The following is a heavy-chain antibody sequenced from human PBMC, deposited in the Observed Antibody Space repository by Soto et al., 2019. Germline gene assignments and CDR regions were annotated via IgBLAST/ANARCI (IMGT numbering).Heavy chain of an antibody. CDR1: GFTVSSKY. D-gene: IGHD2-15*01. J-gene: IGHJ6*04. CDR3: ARDDVLCDGGRCYGIPLDV. CDR2: MQSGGTT. Sequence: EVQLVESGGGLVQPGGSLRLSCAASGFTVSSKYMTWVRQAPGKGLEWVSLMQSGGTTYYADSVKGRFTISRDTSENTLHLQMDSLRVEDTAVYYCARDDVLCDGGRCYGIPLDVCGKGTTVTVSS. V-gene: IGHV3-66*01.